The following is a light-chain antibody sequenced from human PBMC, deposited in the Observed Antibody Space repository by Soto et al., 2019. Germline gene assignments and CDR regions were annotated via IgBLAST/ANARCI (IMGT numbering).Light chain of an antibody. V-gene: IGLV2-18*02. CDR3: SSYTSSSTDV. Sequence: QSVLTQPPSVSGSPGQSVTISCTGTSSDVGSYNRVSWYQQPPGTAPKVMIYDVSNRPSGVPDRFSGSKSGNTASLTISGLQAEDESDYYCSSYTSSSTDVFGTGTKLTVL. CDR1: SSDVGSYNR. CDR2: DVS. J-gene: IGLJ1*01.